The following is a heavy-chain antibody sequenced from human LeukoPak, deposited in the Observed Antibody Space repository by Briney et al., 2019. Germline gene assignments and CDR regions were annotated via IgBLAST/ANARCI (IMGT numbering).Heavy chain of an antibody. CDR1: GGSISSGDYY. CDR3: ARNYGDYAYWYFDL. D-gene: IGHD4-17*01. J-gene: IGHJ2*01. Sequence: SETLSLTCTVSGGSISSGDYYWSWIRQPPGKGLEWIGYIYYSGSTYYSPSLKSRVSISVDTSTNQFSLKLSSVTAADTAVYYCARNYGDYAYWYFDLWGCGTLVTVSS. V-gene: IGHV4-30-4*01. CDR2: IYYSGST.